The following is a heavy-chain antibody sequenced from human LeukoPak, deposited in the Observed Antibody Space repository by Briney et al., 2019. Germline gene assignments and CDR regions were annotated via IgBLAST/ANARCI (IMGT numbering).Heavy chain of an antibody. CDR1: GYSFTSYW. D-gene: IGHD3-9*01. Sequence: GESLKISCKGSGYSFTSYWIGWVHQMPGKGLEWMGIIYPGDSDTRYSPSFQGQVTISADKSISTAYLQWSSLKASDTAMYYCARLDILTGYYSEVNYYYYYMDVWGKGTTVTVSS. V-gene: IGHV5-51*07. J-gene: IGHJ6*03. CDR2: IYPGDSDT. CDR3: ARLDILTGYYSEVNYYYYYMDV.